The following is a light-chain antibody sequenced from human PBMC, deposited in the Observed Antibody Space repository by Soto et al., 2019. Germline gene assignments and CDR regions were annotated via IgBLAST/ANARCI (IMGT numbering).Light chain of an antibody. CDR3: QQYDNWPWT. CDR2: GAS. J-gene: IGKJ1*01. Sequence: EMVMTQSPATLSVSPGEKATLSCRASQSVSSSLAWYQQIPGQAPRLLIYGASTRATAIPARFSGSGSGTDFTLTISSRQSEDFAIYYCQQYDNWPWTFGQGTKVEIK. CDR1: QSVSSS. V-gene: IGKV3-15*01.